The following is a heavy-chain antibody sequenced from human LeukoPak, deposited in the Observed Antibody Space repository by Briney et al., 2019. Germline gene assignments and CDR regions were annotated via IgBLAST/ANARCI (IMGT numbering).Heavy chain of an antibody. D-gene: IGHD6-13*01. Sequence: GGAVRLSCAASGFTFISYAMSWVRQARGKGVEWVSAISAGGGTTYYADSGKGRFTISRDNSKNTLYLQMNSLRAEDTAVYYCAKRPRGSSSWYYFDYGGQRTLLTVSS. V-gene: IGHV3-23*01. CDR1: GFTFISYA. J-gene: IGHJ4*02. CDR3: AKRPRGSSSWYYFDY. CDR2: ISAGGGTT.